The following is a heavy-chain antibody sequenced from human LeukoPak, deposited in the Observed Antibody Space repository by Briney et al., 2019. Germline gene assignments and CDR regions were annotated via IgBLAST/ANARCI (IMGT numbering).Heavy chain of an antibody. Sequence: GASVKVSSKASGYTFTSYGISWGRQAPGQGLEWMGGISAYNGNTNYAQKLQGRVTMTTDTSTSTAYMELRSLRSDDTAVYYCARGSYYYDSSGYRYYYYGMDVWGQGTTVTVSS. CDR1: GYTFTSYG. V-gene: IGHV1-18*01. CDR2: ISAYNGNT. D-gene: IGHD3-22*01. CDR3: ARGSYYYDSSGYRYYYYGMDV. J-gene: IGHJ6*02.